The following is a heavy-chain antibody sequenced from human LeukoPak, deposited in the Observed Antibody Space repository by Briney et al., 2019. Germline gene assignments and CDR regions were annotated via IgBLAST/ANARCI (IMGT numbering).Heavy chain of an antibody. Sequence: GGSLRLSCAASGFTFSSYWMYWVRQAPGKGLVWVSRIDTAGSTTSYADSVKGRFTISRDNAKNTLYLQMNSLRAGDTAVYFCARSPSRYQLPWLWGQGTLVTVSS. J-gene: IGHJ4*02. CDR3: ARSPSRYQLPWL. V-gene: IGHV3-74*01. CDR1: GFTFSSYW. D-gene: IGHD2-2*01. CDR2: IDTAGSTT.